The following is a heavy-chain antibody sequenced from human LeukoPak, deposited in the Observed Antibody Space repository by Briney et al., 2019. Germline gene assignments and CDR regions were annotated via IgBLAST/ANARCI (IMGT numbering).Heavy chain of an antibody. Sequence: GGSLRLSCAASGFTFSDYEMNWVRQAPGKGLEWVSYISSSASIIYYSDSVKGRFTISRDNAKNSLYLQMNSLRVEDTGVYYCARDVYYGSGSPRLDYWSQGTLVTVSS. CDR1: GFTFSDYE. CDR3: ARDVYYGSGSPRLDY. V-gene: IGHV3-48*03. CDR2: ISSSASII. D-gene: IGHD3-10*01. J-gene: IGHJ4*02.